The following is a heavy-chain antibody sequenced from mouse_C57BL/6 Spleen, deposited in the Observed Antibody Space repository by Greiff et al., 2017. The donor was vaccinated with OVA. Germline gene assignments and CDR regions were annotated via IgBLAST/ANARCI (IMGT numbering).Heavy chain of an antibody. CDR2: ISSGGDYI. Sequence: EVQVVESGEGLVKPGGSLKLSCAASGFTFSSYAMSWVRQTPEKRLEWVAYISSGGDYIYYADTVKGRFTISRDNARNTLYLQMSSLKSEDTAMYYCTRDYGNYVWFAYWGQGTLVTVSA. D-gene: IGHD2-1*01. CDR1: GFTFSSYA. V-gene: IGHV5-9-1*02. CDR3: TRDYGNYVWFAY. J-gene: IGHJ3*01.